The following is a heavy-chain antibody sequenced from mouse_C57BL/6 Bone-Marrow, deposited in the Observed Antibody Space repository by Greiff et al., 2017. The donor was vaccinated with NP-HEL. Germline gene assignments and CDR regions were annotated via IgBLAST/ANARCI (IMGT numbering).Heavy chain of an antibody. J-gene: IGHJ2*01. Sequence: VQLQQPGAELVRPGSSVKLSCKASGYTFTSYWMDWVKQRPGQGLEWIGNIYPSDSETHYNQKFKDKATLTVDKSSSTAYMQLSSLTSEDSAVYYCARWGYGSSPSFDYWGQGTTLTVSS. CDR1: GYTFTSYW. CDR3: ARWGYGSSPSFDY. D-gene: IGHD1-1*01. CDR2: IYPSDSET. V-gene: IGHV1-61*01.